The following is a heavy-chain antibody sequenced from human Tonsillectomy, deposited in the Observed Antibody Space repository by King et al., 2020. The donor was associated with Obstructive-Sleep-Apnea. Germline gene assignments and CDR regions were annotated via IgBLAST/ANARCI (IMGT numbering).Heavy chain of an antibody. J-gene: IGHJ4*02. V-gene: IGHV3-23*04. CDR2: ISGSGGST. D-gene: IGHD3-3*01. CDR1: GFTFSSYA. CDR3: AKDRYEHYDFWSGTTDY. Sequence: VQLVESGGGLVQPGGSLRLSCAASGFTFSSYAMSWIRQAPGKGLEWVSAISGSGGSTYYADSVKGRFTISRDNSKNTLYLQMNSLRAEDTAGYYCAKDRYEHYDFWSGTTDYWGQGTLVTVSS.